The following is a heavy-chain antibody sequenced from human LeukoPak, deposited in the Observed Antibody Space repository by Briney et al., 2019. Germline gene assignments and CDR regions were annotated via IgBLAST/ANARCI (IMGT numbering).Heavy chain of an antibody. CDR2: ISAYNGNT. V-gene: IGHV1-18*01. Sequence: ASVKVSCKASGYTLTSYGVSWVRQAPGQGLEWIGWISAYNGNTNYAQKLQVRVTMTTDTSTSTAYMELRSLRSDDTAVYYCARHPPPTYYYDSSGYYYFDYWGQGTLVTVSS. CDR1: GYTLTSYG. CDR3: ARHPPPTYYYDSSGYYYFDY. D-gene: IGHD3-22*01. J-gene: IGHJ4*02.